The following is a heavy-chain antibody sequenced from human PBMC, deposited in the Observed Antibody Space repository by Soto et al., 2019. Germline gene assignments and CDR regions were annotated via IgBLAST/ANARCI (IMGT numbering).Heavy chain of an antibody. V-gene: IGHV4-59*08. CDR2: IYYSGST. D-gene: IGHD1-26*01. Sequence: SETLSLTCTVSGGSISSHYWSWIRQPPGKGLEWIGYIYYSGSTNYNPSLKSQVTISVDTSKSQFTLNLNSVTAADTAVYYCARRYGGNLDYWGQGTLVTVSS. J-gene: IGHJ4*02. CDR3: ARRYGGNLDY. CDR1: GGSISSHY.